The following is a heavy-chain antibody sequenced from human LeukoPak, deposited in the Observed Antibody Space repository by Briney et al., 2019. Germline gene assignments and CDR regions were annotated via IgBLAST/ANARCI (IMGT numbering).Heavy chain of an antibody. J-gene: IGHJ6*02. D-gene: IGHD2-2*01. CDR1: GGSISSYY. Sequence: PSETLSLTCTVSGGSISSYYWSWIRQPAGKGLEWIGRIYTSGSTNYNPSLKSRVTMSVDTSKNQFSLKLSSVTAADTAVYYCARDFSSTDYYYYGMDGWGQGTTVTVSS. CDR3: ARDFSSTDYYYYGMDG. CDR2: IYTSGST. V-gene: IGHV4-4*07.